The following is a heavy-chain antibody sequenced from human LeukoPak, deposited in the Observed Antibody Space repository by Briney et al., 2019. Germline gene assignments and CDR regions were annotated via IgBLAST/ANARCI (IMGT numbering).Heavy chain of an antibody. D-gene: IGHD4-17*01. J-gene: IGHJ4*02. CDR3: ARQGNGDLYYFDY. CDR1: GGSISYYY. CDR2: IYYSGST. V-gene: IGHV4-59*08. Sequence: SETLSLTCTVSGGSISYYYWSWIRQPPGKGLEWIGYIYYSGSTKYNPSLKSQITISVDKSKNQFSLKLSSVTAADTAMYYCARQGNGDLYYFDYWGQGTLVTVSS.